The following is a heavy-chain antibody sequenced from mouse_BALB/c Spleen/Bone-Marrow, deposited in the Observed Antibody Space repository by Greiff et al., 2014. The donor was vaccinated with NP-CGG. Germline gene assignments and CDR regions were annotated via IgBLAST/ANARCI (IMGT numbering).Heavy chain of an antibody. J-gene: IGHJ2*01. D-gene: IGHD2-14*01. V-gene: IGHV1S130*01. CDR1: GCTFTSSW. CDR2: IHPNSGNT. CDR3: ARHHRYAYYFDY. Sequence: VQLQQSGSVLVRPGASVKLSCKASGCTFTSSWIHWAKQRPGQGLERIGEIHPNSGNTNYNEKFKGKATLTVDTSSSTAYVDLSSLTAEDSAVYYCARHHRYAYYFDYWGQGTTLTVSS.